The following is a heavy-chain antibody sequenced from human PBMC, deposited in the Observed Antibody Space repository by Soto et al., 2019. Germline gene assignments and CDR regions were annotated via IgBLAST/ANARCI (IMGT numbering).Heavy chain of an antibody. V-gene: IGHV1-3*01. CDR2: INPVNGNT. CDR3: ARGGIYDCYVCNCDY. Sequence: ASVKVSCKASGYSFRSFAMHWVRQAPGQRLEWMGWINPVNGNTKYSQNFQGRVTIIRDTFANTAYMEMSSLRSEDTAVYFCARGGIYDCYVCNCDYWGQGTQVTV. D-gene: IGHD2-21*02. CDR1: GYSFRSFA. J-gene: IGHJ4*02.